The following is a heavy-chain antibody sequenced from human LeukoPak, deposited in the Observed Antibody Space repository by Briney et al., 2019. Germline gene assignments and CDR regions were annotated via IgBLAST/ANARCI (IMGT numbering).Heavy chain of an antibody. CDR2: IFSRSESI. J-gene: IGHJ4*02. V-gene: IGHV3-21*06. D-gene: IGHD3-22*01. CDR1: GFTFGAYT. CDR3: ARDFFHSSESRPFDY. Sequence: PGGSLRLSCAASGFTFGAYTINWVRQAPGKGLEWVSCIFSRSESILYADSVKGRFTISRDNAKNLLYLQMDSLRVEDTAVYYCARDFFHSSESRPFDYWGQGTLVTVSP.